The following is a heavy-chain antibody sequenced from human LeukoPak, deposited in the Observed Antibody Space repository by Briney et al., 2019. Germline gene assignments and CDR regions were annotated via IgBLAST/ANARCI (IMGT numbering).Heavy chain of an antibody. CDR2: IMQDGSEK. J-gene: IGHJ3*02. D-gene: IGHD3-16*01. CDR3: ARVCIPFSHLDAFDI. V-gene: IGHV3-7*01. Sequence: PGGSLRLSCAASGFTFSSYWMSWVRQAPGKGLEWVANIMQDGSEKYYVDSVKGRFTISRDNAKNSLYLQMNSLRAEDTAVYYCARVCIPFSHLDAFDIWGQGTMVTVSS. CDR1: GFTFSSYW.